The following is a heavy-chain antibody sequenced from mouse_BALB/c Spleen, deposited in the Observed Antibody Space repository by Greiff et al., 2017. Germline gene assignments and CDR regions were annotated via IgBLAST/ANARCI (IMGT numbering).Heavy chain of an antibody. CDR1: GYAFSSYW. CDR2: IYPGDGDT. J-gene: IGHJ3*01. V-gene: IGHV1-80*01. D-gene: IGHD1-1*01. Sequence: QAQLQQSGAELVRPGSSVKISCKASGYAFSSYWMNWVKQRPGQGLEWIGQIYPGDGDTNYNGKFKGKATLTADKSSSTAYMQLSSLTSEDSAVYFCARWSGSSSAWFAYWGQGTLVTVSA. CDR3: ARWSGSSSAWFAY.